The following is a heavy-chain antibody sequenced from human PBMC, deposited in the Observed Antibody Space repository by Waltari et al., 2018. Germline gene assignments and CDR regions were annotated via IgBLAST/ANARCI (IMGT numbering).Heavy chain of an antibody. CDR1: AGSLRISGFF. V-gene: IGHV4-39*07. CDR2: IYYSSGPT. D-gene: IGHD1-26*01. Sequence: QPQLQESGPGLVKPSETLSLTCTVSAGSLRISGFFWGWIRQAPGKGREWIGSIYYSSGPTYYNPSLKSRVSVSVDTSRSQFSLTLTSVTAADTAVYYCARDTRELLFYWGQGTLVTVSS. J-gene: IGHJ4*02. CDR3: ARDTRELLFY.